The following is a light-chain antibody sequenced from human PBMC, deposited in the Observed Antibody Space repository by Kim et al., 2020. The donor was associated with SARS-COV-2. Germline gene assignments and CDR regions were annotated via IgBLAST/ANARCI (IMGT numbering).Light chain of an antibody. CDR3: SSYTSSRGVV. CDR1: SSDVGGYNY. J-gene: IGLJ2*01. V-gene: IGLV2-14*03. Sequence: GQSITIACTGTSSDVGGYNYVSWYQQHPGKAPKLMIYDVSNRPSGVSNRFSGSKSGNTASLTISGLQAEDEADYYCSSYTSSRGVVFGGGTKL. CDR2: DVS.